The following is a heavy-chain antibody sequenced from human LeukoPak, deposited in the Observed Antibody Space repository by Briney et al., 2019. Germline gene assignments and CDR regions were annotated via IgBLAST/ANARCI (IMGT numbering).Heavy chain of an antibody. Sequence: ASVKVSCKASGGTFSSYAISWVRQAPGQGLEWMGGIIPIFGTANYAQKFQGRVTITADESTSTAYMELSSLRSVDTAVYYCARDSAAYCGGDCYYYWGQGTLVTVSS. J-gene: IGHJ4*02. V-gene: IGHV1-69*13. CDR1: GGTFSSYA. D-gene: IGHD2-21*02. CDR3: ARDSAAYCGGDCYYY. CDR2: IIPIFGTA.